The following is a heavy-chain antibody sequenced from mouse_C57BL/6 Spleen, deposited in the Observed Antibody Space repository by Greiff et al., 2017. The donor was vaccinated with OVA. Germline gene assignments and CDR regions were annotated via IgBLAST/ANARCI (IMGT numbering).Heavy chain of an antibody. J-gene: IGHJ2*01. V-gene: IGHV1-26*01. CDR3: ARSNCSDD. Sequence: VQLQQSGPELVKPGASVKISCKASGYTFTDYYMNWVKQSHGKSLEWIGDINPNNGGTSYNQKFKGKATLTVDKSSSTAYMELRSLTSEDSAVYYCARSNCSDDWGQGTTLTVSS. CDR2: INPNNGGT. CDR1: GYTFTDYY.